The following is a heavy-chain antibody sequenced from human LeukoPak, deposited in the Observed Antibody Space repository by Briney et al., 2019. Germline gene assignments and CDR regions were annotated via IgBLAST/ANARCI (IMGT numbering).Heavy chain of an antibody. D-gene: IGHD3-22*01. CDR1: GFTFSRFW. V-gene: IGHV3-7*01. J-gene: IGHJ4*02. CDR3: ARDLGYYDSSGYYDY. Sequence: PGGSLRLSCAVSGFTFSRFWMSWVRQAPGKGLEWVANIKEDGSEKYYVDSVKGRFTISRDNAKNSLYLQMNSLRAEDTAVYYCARDLGYYDSSGYYDYWGQGTLVTVSS. CDR2: IKEDGSEK.